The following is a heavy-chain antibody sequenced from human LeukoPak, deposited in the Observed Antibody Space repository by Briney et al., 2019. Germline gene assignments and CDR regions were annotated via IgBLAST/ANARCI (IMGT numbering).Heavy chain of an antibody. V-gene: IGHV4-59*08. Sequence: AETLALTCTVSGSSVSFYYWSWIRQAPGKGLEWIGYIYYSGSTNYNPSLKSRVTMSVDTSKNQFSLQLNSVTAADTAVYYCARQSSDLQYFHHWGQGTLVTVSS. J-gene: IGHJ1*01. CDR2: IYYSGST. CDR3: ARQSSDLQYFHH. D-gene: IGHD6-19*01. CDR1: GSSVSFYY.